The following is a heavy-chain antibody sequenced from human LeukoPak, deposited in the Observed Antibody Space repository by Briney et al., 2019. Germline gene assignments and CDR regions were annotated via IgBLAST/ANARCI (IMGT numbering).Heavy chain of an antibody. CDR2: IESNGNEK. D-gene: IGHD2-2*01. J-gene: IGHJ4*02. CDR3: ARGVTSWPQGPYHFDY. Sequence: GGSLTPSCALSGFTSTDYAMSWVRQAPGKGLGWVASIESNGNEKYSSDSLKGRFTISRDNSKNTMYLQMNAVRPEDTALFYCARGVTSWPQGPYHFDYWGQGILITVSS. V-gene: IGHV3-30*02. CDR1: GFTSTDYA.